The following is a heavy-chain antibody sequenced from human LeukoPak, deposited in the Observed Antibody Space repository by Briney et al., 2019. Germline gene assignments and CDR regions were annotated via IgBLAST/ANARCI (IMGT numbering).Heavy chain of an antibody. D-gene: IGHD5-12*01. CDR2: IWYDGSKK. V-gene: IGHV3-33*01. CDR1: GSTFSSYG. CDR3: ARDVEGGYPYYYYGLDV. Sequence: GGSLRLSCAASGSTFSSYGMHWVRQAPGKGLEWVAVIWYDGSKKYYADSVKGRFTISGDSSKNTLYLQMNSLRVEDTAVYYCARDVEGGYPYYYYGLDVWGQGTTVTVSS. J-gene: IGHJ6*02.